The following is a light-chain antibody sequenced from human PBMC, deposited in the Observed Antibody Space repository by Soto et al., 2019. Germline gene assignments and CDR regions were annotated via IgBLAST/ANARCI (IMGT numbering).Light chain of an antibody. V-gene: IGKV1-5*03. CDR3: QHYNSYSKA. J-gene: IGKJ1*01. CDR1: QTISSW. Sequence: DIQMTQSPSTLSGSVGDRVTITCRASQTISSWLAWYQQKPGKAPKLLIYKASTLKSGVPSRFSGSRSGTEFSLPISSVQADDFAAYYCQHYNSYSKAFGQGTKVDIK. CDR2: KAS.